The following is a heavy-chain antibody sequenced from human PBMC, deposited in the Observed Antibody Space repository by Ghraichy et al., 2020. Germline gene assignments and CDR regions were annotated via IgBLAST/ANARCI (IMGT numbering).Heavy chain of an antibody. CDR2: IYYSGST. CDR1: GGSISSYY. D-gene: IGHD3-3*01. CDR3: ARHLSNYDFWSGYFDY. J-gene: IGHJ4*02. Sequence: SETLSLTCTVSGGSISSYYWSWIRQPPGKGLEWIGYIYYSGSTNYNPSLKSRVTISVDTSKNQFSLKLSSVTAADTAVYYCARHLSNYDFWSGYFDYWGQGTLVTVSS. V-gene: IGHV4-59*08.